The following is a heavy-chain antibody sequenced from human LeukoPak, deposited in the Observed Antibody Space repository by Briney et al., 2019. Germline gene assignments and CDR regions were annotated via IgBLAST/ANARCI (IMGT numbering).Heavy chain of an antibody. J-gene: IGHJ3*01. V-gene: IGHV3-23*01. CDR3: AKAFRIVGIGNPDDAFDV. CDR1: GFTFNKYA. Sequence: GGSLRLSCAASGFTFNKYAMNWVRQPPGKGLEWVSSIAGTGGSTYYADSVRGRFTLSRDNSENTLYLQLNSLRAEDSGIYYCAKAFRIVGIGNPDDAFDVWGQGTVVTVS. D-gene: IGHD1-26*01. CDR2: IAGTGGST.